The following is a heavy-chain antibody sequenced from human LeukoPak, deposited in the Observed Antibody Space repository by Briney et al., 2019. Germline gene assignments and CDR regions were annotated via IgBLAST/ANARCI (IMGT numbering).Heavy chain of an antibody. CDR1: GGSISNDY. D-gene: IGHD3-10*01. CDR2: VYPSGGT. J-gene: IGHJ4*02. CDR3: ARGGTYGSGRNQHTTLDY. Sequence: SETLSLTCTVSGGSISNDYWSWIRQAAGKELEWIGRVYPSGGTNYNPSLKSRVSISLDKSKKQFSLILNSVTAADTAVYYRARGGTYGSGRNQHTTLDYWGPGTLVTVSS. V-gene: IGHV4-4*07.